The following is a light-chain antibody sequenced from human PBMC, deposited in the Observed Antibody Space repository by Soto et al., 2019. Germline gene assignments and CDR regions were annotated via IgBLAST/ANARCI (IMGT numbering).Light chain of an antibody. CDR1: QRISNN. CDR3: QQYNNWPPYT. V-gene: IGKV3-15*01. Sequence: EIVMTQSPATLSVSPGERATLSCRASQRISNNLAWYQQKAGQAPRLLICGASTRATGIPARFSGSGSETEFTLTISSLQSEDFAVYYCQQYNNWPPYTFGQGTKLEIK. J-gene: IGKJ2*01. CDR2: GAS.